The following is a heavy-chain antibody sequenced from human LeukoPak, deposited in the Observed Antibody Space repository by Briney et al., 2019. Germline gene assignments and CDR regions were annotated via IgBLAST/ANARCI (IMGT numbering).Heavy chain of an antibody. V-gene: IGHV1-18*01. J-gene: IGHJ6*03. Sequence: ASVKVSCKASGYTFTSYGIGWVRQAPGQGLEWMGWISAYNGITNYAQMLQGRVTMTTDTSTSTAYMELRSLRSDDTAVYYCARARGSGSYYDTYYYYYMDVWGKGTTVTVSS. CDR1: GYTFTSYG. D-gene: IGHD3-10*01. CDR2: ISAYNGIT. CDR3: ARARGSGSYYDTYYYYYMDV.